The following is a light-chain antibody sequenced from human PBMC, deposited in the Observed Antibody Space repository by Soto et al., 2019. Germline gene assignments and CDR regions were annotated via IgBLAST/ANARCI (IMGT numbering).Light chain of an antibody. CDR2: SAS. Sequence: DIQMTQSPSSLSASVGDRVSITCRASQGIRNDLGWYQQKPGEAPRRLIYSASNLQSGVPSRFSGSGSGTEFILTIGSLQPEDAASYYCLQHNTYPWTFGQGTKVDIK. J-gene: IGKJ1*01. CDR3: LQHNTYPWT. CDR1: QGIRND. V-gene: IGKV1-17*01.